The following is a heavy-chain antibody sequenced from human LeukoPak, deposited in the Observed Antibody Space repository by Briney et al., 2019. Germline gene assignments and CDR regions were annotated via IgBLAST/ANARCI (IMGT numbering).Heavy chain of an antibody. V-gene: IGHV1-18*01. CDR1: GYTFTTYG. CDR2: MSAFNGNK. D-gene: IGHD6-6*01. Sequence: ASVKVSCKASGYTFTTYGISWWRQSPGQGLEWMGWMSAFNGNKNYAQKLKGRFAMTTDTYTSTAYMELRSLTADDTAVYYCASATEYSRPVWCLDPWGQGTLVTVSS. J-gene: IGHJ5*02. CDR3: ASATEYSRPVWCLDP.